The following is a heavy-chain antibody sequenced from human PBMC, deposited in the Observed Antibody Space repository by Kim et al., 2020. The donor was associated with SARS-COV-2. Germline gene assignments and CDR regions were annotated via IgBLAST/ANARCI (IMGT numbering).Heavy chain of an antibody. V-gene: IGHV3-23*01. CDR3: AKGVINSGFDY. Sequence: GGSLRLSCAASGFTFNTSPMGWVRQAPGKGLEWGSRISWDGKNTYYADSVKGRVTMSSDKSRNTVYLHMNNLRVEDTAVYYCAKGVINSGFDYWGQGTQVTVSS. D-gene: IGHD1-26*01. CDR1: GFTFNTSP. J-gene: IGHJ4*02. CDR2: ISWDGKNT.